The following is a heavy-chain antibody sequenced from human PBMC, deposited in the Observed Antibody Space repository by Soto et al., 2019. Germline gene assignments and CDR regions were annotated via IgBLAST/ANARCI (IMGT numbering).Heavy chain of an antibody. CDR3: AREGGESSDGLYYFDS. CDR2: IYYSGNT. D-gene: IGHD3-16*01. V-gene: IGHV4-30-4*01. CDR1: GGSTSSDNY. J-gene: IGHJ4*02. Sequence: QVQLQESGPGLVKPSQTLSLTCTVSGGSTSSDNYWSWIRPPPGKGLERIGHIYYSGNTDYNPSLTSRPAISIDTSKNQFSLKLSSVTAADTAVYFCAREGGESSDGLYYFDSWGQGSLVTVSS.